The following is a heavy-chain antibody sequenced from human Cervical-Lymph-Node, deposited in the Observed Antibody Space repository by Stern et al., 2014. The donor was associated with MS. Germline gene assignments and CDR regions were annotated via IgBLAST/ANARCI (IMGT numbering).Heavy chain of an antibody. CDR3: AKDRAAVTGLSTSGVFDY. V-gene: IGHV3-9*01. CDR1: GFTLDDYA. D-gene: IGHD6-19*01. CDR2: IDWNSVNI. Sequence: EVQLVESGGGLVQPGRSLRLSCAVSGFTLDDYAMHWVRQAPGKGLEWVSGIDWNSVNIGYADSVKGRFTISRDNAKNSLYLQMNSLRAEDTALYYCAKDRAAVTGLSTSGVFDYWGQGTPVTVSS. J-gene: IGHJ4*02.